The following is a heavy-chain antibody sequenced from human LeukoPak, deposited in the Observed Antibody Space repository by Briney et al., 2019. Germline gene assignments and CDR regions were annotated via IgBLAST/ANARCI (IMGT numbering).Heavy chain of an antibody. J-gene: IGHJ6*03. CDR1: GGPFSGYY. D-gene: IGHD3-3*01. V-gene: IGHV4-34*01. CDR2: INHSGST. CDR3: ASTITIFGVVTYYYYMDV. Sequence: PSETLSLTCAVYGGPFSGYYWSWIRQPPGEGLEWIGEINHSGSTNYNPSLKSRVTISVDTSKNQFSLKLSSVTAADTAVYYCASTITIFGVVTYYYYMDVWGKGTTVTVSS.